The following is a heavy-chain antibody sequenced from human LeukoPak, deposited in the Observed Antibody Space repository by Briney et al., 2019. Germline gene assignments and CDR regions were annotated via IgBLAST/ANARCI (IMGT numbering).Heavy chain of an antibody. CDR2: ISYDGSNK. Sequence: GGSLRLSCAASGFTFSSYGMHWVRQAPGKGLEWVAVISYDGSNKYYADSVKGRFTISRDNSKNTLYLQMNSLRAEDTAVYYCARSKYYYDSSGYYPGYWGQGTLVTVSS. CDR1: GFTFSSYG. V-gene: IGHV3-30*19. CDR3: ARSKYYYDSSGYYPGY. J-gene: IGHJ4*02. D-gene: IGHD3-22*01.